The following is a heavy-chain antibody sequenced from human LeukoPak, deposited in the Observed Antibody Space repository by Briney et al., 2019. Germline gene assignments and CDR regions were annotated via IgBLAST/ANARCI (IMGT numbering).Heavy chain of an antibody. CDR3: ARGGRGSSWYWGYYFDY. D-gene: IGHD6-13*01. CDR2: MNPNSGNT. V-gene: IGHV1-8*01. J-gene: IGHJ4*02. Sequence: ASVKVSCKASGYTLTSYDINWVRQATGQGLEWMGWMNPNSGNTGYAQKFQGRVTMTRNTSISTAYMELSSLRSEDTAVYYCARGGRGSSWYWGYYFDYWGQGTLVTVSS. CDR1: GYTLTSYD.